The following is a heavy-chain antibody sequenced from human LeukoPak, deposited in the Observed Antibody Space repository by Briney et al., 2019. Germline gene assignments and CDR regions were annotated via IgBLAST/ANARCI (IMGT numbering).Heavy chain of an antibody. CDR2: ISAYNGNT. CDR3: ASRNYYDTRGDY. J-gene: IGHJ4*02. D-gene: IGHD3-22*01. V-gene: IGHV1-18*01. CDR1: GYTFTSYG. Sequence: ASVTVSCKASGYTFTSYGISWVRQAPGQGLEWMGWISAYNGNTNYAQKLQGRVTMTTDTSTSTAYMELRSLRSDDTAVYYCASRNYYDTRGDYWGQGTLVTVSS.